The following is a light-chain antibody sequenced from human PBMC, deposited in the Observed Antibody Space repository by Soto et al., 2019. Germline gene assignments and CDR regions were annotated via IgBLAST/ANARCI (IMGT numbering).Light chain of an antibody. Sequence: QSVLTQPRSVSGSPGQSVTISCTGTSRDVGGYNYVSWYQQHPGKAPKLMIYDVSERPSGVPDRFSGSKSGNTASLTIPGLQAEDEADYYCCSYAGSYTLYVFGTGTKVTVL. CDR3: CSYAGSYTLYV. CDR2: DVS. V-gene: IGLV2-11*01. CDR1: SRDVGGYNY. J-gene: IGLJ1*01.